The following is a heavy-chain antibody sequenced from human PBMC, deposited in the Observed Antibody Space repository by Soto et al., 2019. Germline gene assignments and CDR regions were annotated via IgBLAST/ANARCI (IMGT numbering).Heavy chain of an antibody. V-gene: IGHV3-30*18. J-gene: IGHJ3*02. D-gene: IGHD3-9*01. Sequence: GGSLRLSCAASGFTFSSYGMHWVRQAPGKGLEWVAVISYDGSSKYYADSVKGRFTISRDNSKNTLYLQMNSLRAEDTAVYYCAKVPFDWLLSAFDIWGQGTMVTVSS. CDR3: AKVPFDWLLSAFDI. CDR1: GFTFSSYG. CDR2: ISYDGSSK.